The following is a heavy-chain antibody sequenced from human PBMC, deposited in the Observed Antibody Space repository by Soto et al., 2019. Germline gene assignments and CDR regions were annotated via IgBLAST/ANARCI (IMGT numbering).Heavy chain of an antibody. CDR2: INTDGSST. J-gene: IGHJ3*02. CDR3: ARDRWNTFDI. V-gene: IGHV3-74*01. D-gene: IGHD1-1*01. CDR1: GFTFSSYW. Sequence: EVQLVESGGGLVQPGGSLRLSCAAYGFTFSSYWMHWVRQAPGKGLVWLSRINTDGSSTSHADSVKGRFTISRDNAKNTLYLQMNSLRAEDTAVYYCARDRWNTFDIWGQGTMVTVSS.